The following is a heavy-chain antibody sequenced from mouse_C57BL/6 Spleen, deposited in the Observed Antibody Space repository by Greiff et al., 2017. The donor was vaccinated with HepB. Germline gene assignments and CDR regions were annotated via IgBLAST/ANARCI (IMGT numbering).Heavy chain of an antibody. V-gene: IGHV1-26*01. Sequence: EVQLQQSGPELVKPGASVKISCKASGYTFTDYYMNWVKQSHGKSLEWIGDINPNNGGTSYNQKFKGKATLTVDKSSSTAYMELSGLTSEDSAVYYCARWGSSGPFAYWGQGTLVTVSA. CDR1: GYTFTDYY. CDR3: ARWGSSGPFAY. J-gene: IGHJ3*01. CDR2: INPNNGGT. D-gene: IGHD3-2*02.